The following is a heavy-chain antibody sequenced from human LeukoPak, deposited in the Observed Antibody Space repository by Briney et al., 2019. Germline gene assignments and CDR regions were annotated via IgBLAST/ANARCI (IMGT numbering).Heavy chain of an antibody. CDR1: GYAFTSYG. D-gene: IGHD4-11*01. CDR2: INTNTGNP. Sequence: ASVKVSCKASGYAFTSYGVNWVRQAPGQGLEWMGWINTNTGNPTYAQGFTGRFVFSLDTSVSTAYLQISSLKAEDTAVYYCARPGRPFSYSNALSYYYYYMDVWGKGTTVTVSS. CDR3: ARPGRPFSYSNALSYYYYYMDV. J-gene: IGHJ6*03. V-gene: IGHV7-4-1*02.